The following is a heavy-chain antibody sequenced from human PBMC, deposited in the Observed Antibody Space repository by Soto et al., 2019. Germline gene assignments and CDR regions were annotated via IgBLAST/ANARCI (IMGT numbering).Heavy chain of an antibody. CDR3: AREGGSGSSDWYFHV. J-gene: IGHJ2*01. V-gene: IGHV4-39*07. CDR1: GGSISSSSYY. CDR2: IYYSGST. D-gene: IGHD1-26*01. Sequence: LSLTCTVSGGSISSSSYYWVWIRQPPGKGLEWIGTIYYSGSTYYNPSLKSRVTISVDTSKNQFSLKLSSVTAADTAVYYCAREGGSGSSDWYFHVLGRGTLVTVPS.